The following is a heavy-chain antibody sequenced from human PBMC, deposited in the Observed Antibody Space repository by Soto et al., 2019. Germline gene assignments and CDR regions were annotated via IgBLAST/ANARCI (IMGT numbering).Heavy chain of an antibody. Sequence: EVQLVESGGGLVQPGGSLKLSCAASGFTFSGSAMHWVRQASGKGLEWVGRIRSKANSYATAYAASVKGRFTISRDDSKNTAYLQMNSLKTEDTAVYYCTSSDYGDYPSSFDYWGQGTLVTVSS. CDR1: GFTFSGSA. CDR2: IRSKANSYAT. D-gene: IGHD4-17*01. V-gene: IGHV3-73*02. CDR3: TSSDYGDYPSSFDY. J-gene: IGHJ4*02.